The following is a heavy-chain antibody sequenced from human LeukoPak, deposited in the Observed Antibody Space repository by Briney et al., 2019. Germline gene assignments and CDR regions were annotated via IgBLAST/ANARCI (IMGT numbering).Heavy chain of an antibody. Sequence: ASVKVSCKASGYTFTGYYMHWVRQAPGQGLEWMGWINPNSGGTTYAEKFQGRVTMTRDTSISTAYMELSRLRSDDTAVYYCARGRVVPAATSYGMDVWGQGTTVTASS. CDR1: GYTFTGYY. J-gene: IGHJ6*02. CDR3: ARGRVVPAATSYGMDV. V-gene: IGHV1-2*02. D-gene: IGHD2-2*01. CDR2: INPNSGGT.